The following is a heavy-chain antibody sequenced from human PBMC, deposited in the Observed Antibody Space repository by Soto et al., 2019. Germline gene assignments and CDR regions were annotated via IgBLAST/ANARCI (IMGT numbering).Heavy chain of an antibody. CDR2: INHSGST. V-gene: IGHV4-34*01. CDR3: ARAPYMDV. Sequence: QVQLQQRGAGLLKPSETLSLTCAVYGRSFSGYYWSWIRQSPGEGLEWIGEINHSGSTNYNPSLKIRVTILIDAPKNPFSLKMSSVTAADTAGYYCARAPYMDVWGKGTTVIVSS. CDR1: GRSFSGYY. J-gene: IGHJ6*03.